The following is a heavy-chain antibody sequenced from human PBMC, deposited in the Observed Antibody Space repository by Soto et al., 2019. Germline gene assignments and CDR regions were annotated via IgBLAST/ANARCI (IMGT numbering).Heavy chain of an antibody. CDR1: GGTFSKSA. V-gene: IGHV1-69*12. CDR2: IMPIFRTP. Sequence: QVQLEQSGAEVKKPGSSVKVSCWTSGGTFSKSAISWVRQAPGQGLEWLGGIMPIFRTPDYAQKFQGRVTITADESTSTAYMELSGLRSDDTAVYYCARDKVRLQLGGNYYYILDVWGQGTTVTVSS. D-gene: IGHD1-1*01. CDR3: ARDKVRLQLGGNYYYILDV. J-gene: IGHJ6*02.